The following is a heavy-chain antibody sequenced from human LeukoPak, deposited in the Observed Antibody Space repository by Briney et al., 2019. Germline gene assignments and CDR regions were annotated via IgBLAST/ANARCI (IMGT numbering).Heavy chain of an antibody. D-gene: IGHD3-3*01. CDR1: GYTFTSYG. CDR3: ARDPPTVLRFLDYYYHGMDV. Sequence: ASVKVSCKASGYTFTSYGISWVRQAPGQGLEWMGWISAYNGNTNYAQKLQGRVTMTTDTSTSTAYMELRSLRSDDTAVYYCARDPPTVLRFLDYYYHGMDVWGQGTTVTVSS. CDR2: ISAYNGNT. V-gene: IGHV1-18*01. J-gene: IGHJ6*02.